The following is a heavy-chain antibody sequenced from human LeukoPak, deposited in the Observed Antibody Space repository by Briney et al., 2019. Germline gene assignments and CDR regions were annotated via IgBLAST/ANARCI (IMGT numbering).Heavy chain of an antibody. J-gene: IGHJ4*02. V-gene: IGHV1-3*01. CDR1: GYTFTSYA. Sequence: ASVTVSCTASGYTFTSYAMHWVRQAPGQRLEWMGWINAGNGNTKYSQKFQGRVTITRDTSASTAYMELSSLRSEDTAVYYCARVGAYYYDSSGYYLGYWGQGTLVTVSS. CDR3: ARVGAYYYDSSGYYLGY. CDR2: INAGNGNT. D-gene: IGHD3-22*01.